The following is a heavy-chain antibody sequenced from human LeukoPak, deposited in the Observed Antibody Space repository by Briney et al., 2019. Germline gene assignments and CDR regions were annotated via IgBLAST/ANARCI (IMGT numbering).Heavy chain of an antibody. CDR1: GGSISSGGYY. D-gene: IGHD5-18*01. Sequence: SETLSLSCTVSGGSISSGGYYWGWIRQHPGKGLEWIGYIYYSGSIYYNPSLKSRVTISLDTSKNQISLRLSSVTAADTAVYYCATQIGGYSYRMWGQGTLVTVSS. CDR2: IYYSGSI. V-gene: IGHV4-31*03. CDR3: ATQIGGYSYRM. J-gene: IGHJ4*02.